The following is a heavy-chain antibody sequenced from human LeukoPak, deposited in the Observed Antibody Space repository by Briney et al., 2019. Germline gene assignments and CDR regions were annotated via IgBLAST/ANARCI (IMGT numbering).Heavy chain of an antibody. D-gene: IGHD6-19*01. CDR2: ISAYNGNT. Sequence: ASVKVSCKASGYTFTSYGISWVRQAPGQGLEWMGWISAYNGNTNYAQKLQGRVTITIDSSTSTAYMELRSLRSDDTAVYYCVGGAVAPDYWGQGTLVTVSS. V-gene: IGHV1-18*01. J-gene: IGHJ4*02. CDR3: VGGAVAPDY. CDR1: GYTFTSYG.